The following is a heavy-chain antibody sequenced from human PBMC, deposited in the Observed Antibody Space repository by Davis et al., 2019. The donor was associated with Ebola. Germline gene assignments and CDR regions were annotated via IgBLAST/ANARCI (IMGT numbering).Heavy chain of an antibody. J-gene: IGHJ4*02. CDR3: ARRQSYYNFWSAQEPYYYDF. CDR1: GFTFSSYG. V-gene: IGHV3-7*03. D-gene: IGHD3-3*01. Sequence: GESLKISCAASGFTFSSYGMSWVRQAPGKGLEWVANIKQDGSEKYYVDSVKGRFTISRDNAKNLLYLQMNSLRAEDTAVYYCARRQSYYNFWSAQEPYYYDFWGQGTLVTVSS. CDR2: IKQDGSEK.